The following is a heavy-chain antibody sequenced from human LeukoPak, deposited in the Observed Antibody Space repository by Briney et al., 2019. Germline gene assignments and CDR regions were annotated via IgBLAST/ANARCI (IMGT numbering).Heavy chain of an antibody. CDR2: IYYSGST. J-gene: IGHJ6*03. Sequence: SETLSLTCTVSGGSISSYYWSWIRQPPGKGLEWIGYIYYSGSTNYNPSLKSRVTISVDTPKNQFSLKLSSVTAADTAVYYCARVVTLRRYYYYYYMDVWGKGTTVTVSS. D-gene: IGHD2-21*01. V-gene: IGHV4-59*01. CDR3: ARVVTLRRYYYYYYMDV. CDR1: GGSISSYY.